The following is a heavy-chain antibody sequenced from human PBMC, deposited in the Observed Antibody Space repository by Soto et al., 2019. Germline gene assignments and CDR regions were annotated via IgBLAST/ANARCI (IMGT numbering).Heavy chain of an antibody. J-gene: IGHJ6*02. Sequence: QVQLVQSGAEVKKPGASVKVSCKASGYTFTDYYMHWVRQAPGQGLEWMGRINPKSGDTKYAEKFQAWVTMTSDTAISTAYMEVTRLRSDDTAVYDCARVKGDAPPRGMDVWGQGTTVTVS. D-gene: IGHD2-21*02. CDR2: INPKSGDT. V-gene: IGHV1-2*04. CDR1: GYTFTDYY. CDR3: ARVKGDAPPRGMDV.